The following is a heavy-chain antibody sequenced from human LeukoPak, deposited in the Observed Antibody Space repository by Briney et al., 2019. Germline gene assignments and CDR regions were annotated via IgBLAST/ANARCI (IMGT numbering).Heavy chain of an antibody. CDR2: ISYDGSNK. CDR1: GFTFSSYA. V-gene: IGHV3-30*04. D-gene: IGHD3-3*01. CDR3: AREGYYDFWSGYYTGGYNYYYYYMDV. Sequence: GGSLRLSCAASGFTFSSYAMHWVRQAPGKGLEWVAVISYDGSNKYYADSVKGRFTISRDNSKNTLYLQMNSLRAEDTAVYYCAREGYYDFWSGYYTGGYNYYYYYMDVWGKGTTVTVSS. J-gene: IGHJ6*03.